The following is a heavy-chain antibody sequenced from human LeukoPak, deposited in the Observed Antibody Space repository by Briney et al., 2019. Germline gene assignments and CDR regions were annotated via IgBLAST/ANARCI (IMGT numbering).Heavy chain of an antibody. CDR2: IYYSGST. CDR1: GGSISSYY. J-gene: IGHJ5*02. V-gene: IGHV4-59*01. CDR3: ARVDYYDSSGS. D-gene: IGHD3-22*01. Sequence: PSETLSLTCTVSGGSISSYYWSWIRQPPGKGLEWIGYIYYSGSTNYNPSLKSRVTISVDTSKNQFSLKLSSVTAADTAVYYCARVDYYDSSGSWGQGTLVTVSS.